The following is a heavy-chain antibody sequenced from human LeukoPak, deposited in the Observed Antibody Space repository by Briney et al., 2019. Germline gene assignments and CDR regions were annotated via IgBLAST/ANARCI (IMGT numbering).Heavy chain of an antibody. CDR3: ARHFDI. CDR2: INYSGST. Sequence: PSETLSLTCTVSGVSIISSSYDWGWIRQPPGEGLEWIGSINYSGSTDYNPSLKSRVTISVDASKNQFSLKMSSVTAADTAVYYCARHFDIWGQGTLVTVSS. J-gene: IGHJ4*02. CDR1: GVSIISSSYD. V-gene: IGHV4-39*01.